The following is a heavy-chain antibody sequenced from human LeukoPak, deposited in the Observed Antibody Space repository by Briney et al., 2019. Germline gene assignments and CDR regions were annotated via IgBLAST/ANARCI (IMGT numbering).Heavy chain of an antibody. D-gene: IGHD3-10*01. CDR3: ARGPGTDWFDP. CDR1: GGTFSSYT. V-gene: IGHV1-69*02. CDR2: IIPILGIA. Sequence: SVKVSCKASGGTFSSYTISWVRQAPGQGLEWMGRIIPILGIANYAQKFRGRVTITADKSTSTAYMELSSLRSEDTAVYYCARGPGTDWFDPWGQGTLVTVSS. J-gene: IGHJ5*02.